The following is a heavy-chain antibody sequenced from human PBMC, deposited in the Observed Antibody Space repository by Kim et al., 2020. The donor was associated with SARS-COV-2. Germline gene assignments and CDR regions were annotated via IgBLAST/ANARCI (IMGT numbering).Heavy chain of an antibody. CDR3: ARVKGIAAAGVGFPFDY. Sequence: GGSLRLSCAASGFTFSSYSMNWVRQAPGKGLEWVSSISSTSTYIYYSDSVKGRFTISRDNAKNSLYLQMNSLRAEDTAVYYCARVKGIAAAGVGFPFDY. CDR1: GFTFSSYS. D-gene: IGHD6-13*01. CDR2: ISSTSTYI. V-gene: IGHV3-21*01. J-gene: IGHJ4*01.